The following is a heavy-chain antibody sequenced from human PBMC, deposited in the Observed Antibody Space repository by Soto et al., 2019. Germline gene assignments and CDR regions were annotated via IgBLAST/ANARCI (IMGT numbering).Heavy chain of an antibody. J-gene: IGHJ5*02. CDR3: AKDRTGPYYYDSSGFSP. Sequence: GGSLRLSCAASGFTFSSYAMSWVRQAPGKGLEWVSAISGSGGSTYYADSVKGRFTISRDNSKNTLYLQMNSLRAEDTAVYYCAKDRTGPYYYDSSGFSPWGQGTLVTVSS. V-gene: IGHV3-23*01. CDR1: GFTFSSYA. D-gene: IGHD3-22*01. CDR2: ISGSGGST.